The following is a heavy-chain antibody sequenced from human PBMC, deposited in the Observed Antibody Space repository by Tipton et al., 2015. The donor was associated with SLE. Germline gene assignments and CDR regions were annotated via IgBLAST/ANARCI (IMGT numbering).Heavy chain of an antibody. CDR1: GFTFSSYA. CDR3: ARDLVGAFGYGMDV. CDR2: ISYDGSNK. V-gene: IGHV3-30*04. Sequence: SLRLSCAAPGFTFSSYAMHWVRQAPGKGLEWVAVISYDGSNKYYADSVKGRFTISRDNSKNTLYLQMNSLRAEDTAVYYCARDLVGAFGYGMDVWGQGTTVTVSS. D-gene: IGHD1-26*01. J-gene: IGHJ6*02.